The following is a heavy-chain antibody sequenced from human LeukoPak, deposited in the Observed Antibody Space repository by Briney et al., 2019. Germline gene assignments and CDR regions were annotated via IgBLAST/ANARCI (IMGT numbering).Heavy chain of an antibody. D-gene: IGHD6-19*01. V-gene: IGHV5-51*01. CDR1: GYKFPSYW. CDR3: ARQDSSGWYVPPLRNWFDP. Sequence: GESLKISCKASGYKFPSYWIGWVRQLPGKGLEWVGIIYPGDSDTRYSPSFQGQVTISADKSISTAYLQWSSLKASDTAMYYCARQDSSGWYVPPLRNWFDPWGQGTLVTVSS. CDR2: IYPGDSDT. J-gene: IGHJ5*02.